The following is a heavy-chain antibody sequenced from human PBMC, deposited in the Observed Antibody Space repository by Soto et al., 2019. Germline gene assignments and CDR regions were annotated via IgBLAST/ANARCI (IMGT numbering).Heavy chain of an antibody. V-gene: IGHV3-23*01. CDR3: ASSSEAGYSRSWYSY. D-gene: IGHD6-13*01. CDR1: GFTFSSYA. CDR2: ISGSGGST. J-gene: IGHJ4*02. Sequence: EVQLLESGGGLVQPGGSLRLSCAASGFTFSSYAMSWVRQAPGKGLEWVSAISGSGGSTYYADSVKGRFTISRDNSKNTLYLQMNSLRAEDTAVYYCASSSEAGYSRSWYSYWGQGTLVTVSS.